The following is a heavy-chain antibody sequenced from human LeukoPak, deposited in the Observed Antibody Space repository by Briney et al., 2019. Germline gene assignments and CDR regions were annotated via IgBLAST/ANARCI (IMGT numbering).Heavy chain of an antibody. CDR2: IDQDGREK. D-gene: IGHD1-26*01. CDR1: AFTLSNSW. J-gene: IGHJ4*02. CDR3: ARERQGSSYYDGKESFDY. V-gene: IGHV3-7*01. Sequence: GGSLKLSCVASAFTLSNSWMSWVRQVPGKGLEWVANIDQDGREKNYVESVKGRFTISRDNGKYSLYLEMNSLRAEDTAVYYCARERQGSSYYDGKESFDYWGQGTLVTVSS.